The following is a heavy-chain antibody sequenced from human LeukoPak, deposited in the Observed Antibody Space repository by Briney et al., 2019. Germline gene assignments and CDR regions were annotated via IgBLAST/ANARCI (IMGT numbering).Heavy chain of an antibody. CDR3: ASTGRIVVVGRGGYYFDY. V-gene: IGHV1-69*05. CDR1: GGTFSSYA. CDR2: IIPIFGTA. Sequence: SVKVSCKASGGTFSSYAISWVRQAPGQGLEWMGGIIPIFGTANHAQKFQGRVTITTDESTSTAYMELSSLRSEDTAVYYCASTGRIVVVGRGGYYFDYWGQGTLVTVSS. D-gene: IGHD2-21*01. J-gene: IGHJ4*02.